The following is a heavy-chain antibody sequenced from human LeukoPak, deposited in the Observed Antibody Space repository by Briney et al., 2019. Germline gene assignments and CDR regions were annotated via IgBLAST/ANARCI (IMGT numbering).Heavy chain of an antibody. CDR1: RGTFRSYA. CDR2: IIPIFGTA. J-gene: IGHJ4*02. D-gene: IGHD4-17*01. Sequence: SVKVSCKASRGTFRSYAISWVRQAPGQGLEWLGGIIPIFGTANYAQKFQGRVTITADESTSTAYMELSSLRSEDTAVYYCGREEGMHGDYSFDYWGQGNLVTVSS. CDR3: GREEGMHGDYSFDY. V-gene: IGHV1-69*13.